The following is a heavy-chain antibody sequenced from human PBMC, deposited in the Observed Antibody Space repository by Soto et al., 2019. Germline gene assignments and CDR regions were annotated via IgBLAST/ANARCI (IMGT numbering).Heavy chain of an antibody. CDR3: AHGRWFGELLEVGPLDY. Sequence: SGPTLVNPTQTLTLTCTFSGFSLSTIGVGVGWIRQPPGKALEWLALIYWNDDKRYSPSLKSRLTITKDTSKNQVVLTMTNMDPVDTATYYCAHGRWFGELLEVGPLDYWGQGTLVTVSS. V-gene: IGHV2-5*01. D-gene: IGHD3-10*01. CDR2: IYWNDDK. CDR1: GFSLSTIGVG. J-gene: IGHJ4*02.